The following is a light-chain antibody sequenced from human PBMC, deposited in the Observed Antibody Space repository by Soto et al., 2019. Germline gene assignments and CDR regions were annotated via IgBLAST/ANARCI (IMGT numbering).Light chain of an antibody. Sequence: IVMTQSPDSLAVSLGERATINCKSRHIFLYSSNNKNYLAWYQQKPGQPPKLLIYWASTRESGVPDRFSGSGSGTDFTLTISSLQAEDVAVYYCQQYYSTPWTFGQGTKVDIK. CDR2: WAS. J-gene: IGKJ1*01. CDR1: HIFLYSSNNKNY. V-gene: IGKV4-1*01. CDR3: QQYYSTPWT.